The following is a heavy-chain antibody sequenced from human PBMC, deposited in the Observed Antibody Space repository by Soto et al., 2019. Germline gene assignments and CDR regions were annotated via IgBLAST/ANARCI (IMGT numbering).Heavy chain of an antibody. D-gene: IGHD6-25*01. J-gene: IGHJ4*02. Sequence: EVQLVESGGGLAKPGGSLRLSCAASGFTFSNDWMNWVRQAPGKGLEWVARIKTVTDGGTTDYAAPVKGRFFISRDDSKSTLYLQMNSRKTEDTAIYYCMTHAVIYSRGHWGQGTLVTVAS. V-gene: IGHV3-15*01. CDR1: GFTFSNDW. CDR2: IKTVTDGGTT. CDR3: MTHAVIYSRGH.